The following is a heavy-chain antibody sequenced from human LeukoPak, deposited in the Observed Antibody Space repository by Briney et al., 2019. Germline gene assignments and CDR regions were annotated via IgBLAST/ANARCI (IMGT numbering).Heavy chain of an antibody. Sequence: GGSLRLSCAASGFTFSSYAMHWVRQAPGKGLEWVAVISYDGSNKYYADSVKGRFTISRDNSKNTLYLQMNSLRAEDTAVYYCARAAGYCSGGSCYFYYFDYWGQGNPGHRLL. J-gene: IGHJ4*02. CDR1: GFTFSSYA. CDR3: ARAAGYCSGGSCYFYYFDY. V-gene: IGHV3-30-3*01. D-gene: IGHD2-15*01. CDR2: ISYDGSNK.